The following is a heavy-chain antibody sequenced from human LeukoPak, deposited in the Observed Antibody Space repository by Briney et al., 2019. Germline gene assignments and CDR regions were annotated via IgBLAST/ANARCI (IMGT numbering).Heavy chain of an antibody. CDR2: IYYTGSS. V-gene: IGHV4-39*07. CDR1: GVSISTDTFY. CDR3: AKFETATIRTY. Sequence: SETLSLTCTVSGVSISTDTFYWGWIRQPPGKGLEWIANIYYTGSSYYNPSLKSRVTISVDTSKNQFSLKVRSVTAADTAVYYCAKFETATIRTYWGQGTQVTVSS. J-gene: IGHJ4*02. D-gene: IGHD5-24*01.